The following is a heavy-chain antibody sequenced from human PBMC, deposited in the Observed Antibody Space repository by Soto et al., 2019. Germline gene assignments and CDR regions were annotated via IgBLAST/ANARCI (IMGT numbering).Heavy chain of an antibody. CDR2: IYTCGST. CDR3: ARKSSGNYEQLDY. Sequence: SETLSLTCTVSGGSISSYYWTWIRQPSGKGLEWIGRIYTCGSTNYNPSLKSRVTLSVDTSKNQFSLKLISVTAADTAVYYCARKSSGNYEQLDYWGQGTLVTVSS. D-gene: IGHD1-26*01. V-gene: IGHV4-4*07. CDR1: GGSISSYY. J-gene: IGHJ4*02.